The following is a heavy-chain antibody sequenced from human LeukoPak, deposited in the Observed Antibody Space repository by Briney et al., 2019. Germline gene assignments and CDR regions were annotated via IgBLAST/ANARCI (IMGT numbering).Heavy chain of an antibody. V-gene: IGHV3-33*01. D-gene: IGHD6-13*01. CDR1: GFTFSSYG. CDR3: ARESEAAAGICDY. J-gene: IGHJ4*02. Sequence: GGSLRLSCAASGFTFSSYGMHWVRQAPGKGLEWVAVIWYDGSNKYYADSVKGRFTISRDNSKNTLYLQMNSLRAEDTAVYYCARESEAAAGICDYWGQGTLVTVSS. CDR2: IWYDGSNK.